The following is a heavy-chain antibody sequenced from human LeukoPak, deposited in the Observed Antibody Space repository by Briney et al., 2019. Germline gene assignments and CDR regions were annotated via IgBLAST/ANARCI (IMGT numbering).Heavy chain of an antibody. CDR2: IYYSGST. CDR3: ARDFLPPHYTATIRPDWYFDL. D-gene: IGHD5-12*01. J-gene: IGHJ2*01. Sequence: SETLSLTCTVSGGSISSYYWSWIRQPPGKGLEWIGYIYYSGSTNYNPSLESRVIISVDTSKNQFSLKLSSVTAADTAVYYCARDFLPPHYTATIRPDWYFDLWGRGTLVTVSS. V-gene: IGHV4-59*01. CDR1: GGSISSYY.